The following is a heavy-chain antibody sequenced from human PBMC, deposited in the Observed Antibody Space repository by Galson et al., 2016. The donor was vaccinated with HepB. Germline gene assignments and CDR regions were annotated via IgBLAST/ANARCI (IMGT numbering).Heavy chain of an antibody. Sequence: TLSLTCTVSGVSISSRYYWSWVRQLPGKGLEWIDYISYTGETSYNGRSYYSPSLMSRLTISLDTSKNQFSLRLTSVTAADTAVYFCARAPFYGGNSRGAFDSWGQGTLVTVSS. CDR3: ARAPFYGGNSRGAFDS. V-gene: IGHV4-31*04. D-gene: IGHD4-23*01. J-gene: IGHJ4*02. CDR2: ISYTGETSYNGRS. CDR1: GVSISSRYY.